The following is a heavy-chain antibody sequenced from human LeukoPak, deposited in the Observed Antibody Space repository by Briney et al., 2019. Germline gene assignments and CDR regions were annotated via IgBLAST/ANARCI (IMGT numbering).Heavy chain of an antibody. J-gene: IGHJ4*02. CDR1: GFTFSNYG. D-gene: IGHD6-6*01. Sequence: PGGPLRLSCAASGFTFSNYGMNWVRQAPGKGLEWVSYISSSSNYIYYADSVKGRFTISRDNAKNSLYLQMNSLRAEDTAVYYCAKVLEQLVPDYWGQGTLVTVSS. CDR3: AKVLEQLVPDY. CDR2: ISSSSNYI. V-gene: IGHV3-21*01.